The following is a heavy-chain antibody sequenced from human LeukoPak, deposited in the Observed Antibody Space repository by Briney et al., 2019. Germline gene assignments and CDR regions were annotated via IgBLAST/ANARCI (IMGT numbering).Heavy chain of an antibody. CDR2: IRYDGSNK. CDR1: GFTFSSYG. CDR3: AKETLWHGSWYGAGGGGSNY. Sequence: GGSLRLSCAASGFTFSSYGMHWVRQAPGKGLEWVAFIRYDGSNKYYADSVKGRFTISRDNSKNTLYLQMNSLRVDDTAVYYCAKETLWHGSWYGAGGGGSNYWGQGTLVTVSS. J-gene: IGHJ4*02. D-gene: IGHD6-13*01. V-gene: IGHV3-30*02.